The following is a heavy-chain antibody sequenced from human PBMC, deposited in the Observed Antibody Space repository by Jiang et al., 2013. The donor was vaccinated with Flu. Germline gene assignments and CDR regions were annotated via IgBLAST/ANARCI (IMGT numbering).Heavy chain of an antibody. D-gene: IGHD2-2*01. V-gene: IGHV4-34*01. Sequence: GLVKPSETLSLTCAVYGGSLSGYYWSWVRQSPGKGLEWIGDINPAETTKYNPSLKSRVTISIDTSKYQFSLRLNSVTAADTAVYYCATGDYPTSPFDYWGQGNLVTVSS. J-gene: IGHJ4*02. CDR1: GGSLSGYY. CDR3: ATGDYPTSPFDY. CDR2: INPAETT.